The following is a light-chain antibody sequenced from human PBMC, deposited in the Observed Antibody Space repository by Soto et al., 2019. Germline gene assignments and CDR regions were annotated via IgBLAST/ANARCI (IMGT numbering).Light chain of an antibody. Sequence: EIVLTQSPGTLSLSPGEGATLSCRASQSVGSTYLAWYQQKPGQAPRLLIYGASTRATGIPDRFSGSGSGTDFTLTISSLEPEDFAVYYCQQRGEWPPGATFGQGTRLEI. V-gene: IGKV3D-20*02. J-gene: IGKJ5*01. CDR1: QSVGSTY. CDR3: QQRGEWPPGAT. CDR2: GAS.